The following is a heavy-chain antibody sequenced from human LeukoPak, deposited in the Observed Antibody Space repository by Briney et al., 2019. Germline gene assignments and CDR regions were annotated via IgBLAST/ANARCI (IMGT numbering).Heavy chain of an antibody. CDR1: GFTLSEYY. Sequence: PGGSLRLSCVASGFTLSEYYMGWIRQAPGKGLEWVSYISSSSSYTNYADSVKGRFTVSRDNAKNSLYLQMNSLRAEDTAVYYCARAEEQWLSYFDYWGQGTLVTVSS. V-gene: IGHV3-11*05. CDR2: ISSSSSYT. D-gene: IGHD6-19*01. CDR3: ARAEEQWLSYFDY. J-gene: IGHJ4*02.